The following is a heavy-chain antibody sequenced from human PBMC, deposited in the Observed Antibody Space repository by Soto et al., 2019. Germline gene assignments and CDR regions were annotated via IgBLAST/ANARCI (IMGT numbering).Heavy chain of an antibody. J-gene: IGHJ6*02. V-gene: IGHV3-43*01. D-gene: IGHD3-22*01. Sequence: GGSLRLSCAASGFTFDDYTMHWVRQAPGKGLEWVSLISWDGGSTYYADSVKGRFTISRDNSKNSLYLQMNSLRTEDTALYYCAKDLFGYYDSSGYYRLDYYYYGMDVWGQGTTVTVSS. CDR3: AKDLFGYYDSSGYYRLDYYYYGMDV. CDR1: GFTFDDYT. CDR2: ISWDGGST.